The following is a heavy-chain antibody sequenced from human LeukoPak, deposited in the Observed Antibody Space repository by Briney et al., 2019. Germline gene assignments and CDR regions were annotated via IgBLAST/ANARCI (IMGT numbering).Heavy chain of an antibody. V-gene: IGHV4-4*07. CDR3: ARDESTVTSTLERFDY. D-gene: IGHD4-11*01. Sequence: SETLSLTCTVSGDSISSYYWSWIRQSAGKGLGWIGRIYISGNTNYNPSLKSRVTMSVDTTKNQISLKLTSVTAADTAVYYCARDESTVTSTLERFDYWGQGTLVTVSS. CDR2: IYISGNT. CDR1: GDSISSYY. J-gene: IGHJ4*02.